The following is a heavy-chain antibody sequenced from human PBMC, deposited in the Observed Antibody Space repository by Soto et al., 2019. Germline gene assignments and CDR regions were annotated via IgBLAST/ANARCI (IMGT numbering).Heavy chain of an antibody. CDR3: AGGAVHTPTWMGA. CDR2: LIPAVGQA. Sequence: QVQLVQSGAEVKKPGSSMKVSCKASGGAFSGYTFNWVRQAPGQGLEWTGRLIPAVGQANNAQKFQGRLTITADESASTVYLDLTSLTSEDTAVYFCAGGAVHTPTWMGAWGQGTLVTVSS. D-gene: IGHD2-15*01. CDR1: GGAFSGYT. J-gene: IGHJ5*02. V-gene: IGHV1-69*08.